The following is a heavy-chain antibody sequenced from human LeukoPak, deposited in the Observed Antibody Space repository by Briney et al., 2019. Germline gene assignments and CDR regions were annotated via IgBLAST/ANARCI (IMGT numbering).Heavy chain of an antibody. Sequence: GASVKVSCKASGYTFTSYGISWVRQAPGQGLEWMGWISAYNGNTNYAQKLQGRVTMTTDTSTSTAYMELRSLRSDDTAVYYCAAQASGDYYDSSGYPYYWGQGTLVTVSS. J-gene: IGHJ4*02. V-gene: IGHV1-18*01. CDR1: GYTFTSYG. D-gene: IGHD3-22*01. CDR3: AAQASGDYYDSSGYPYY. CDR2: ISAYNGNT.